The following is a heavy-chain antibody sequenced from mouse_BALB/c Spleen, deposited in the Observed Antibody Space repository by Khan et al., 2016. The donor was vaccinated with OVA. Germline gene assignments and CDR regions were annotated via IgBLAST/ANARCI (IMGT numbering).Heavy chain of an antibody. CDR3: ARSLYYSYGYALDC. Sequence: EVQLVETGPGLVKPSQSLSLTCTVTGYSITSDYAWNWIRQFPGNKLEWMGYISSTGSTSYNPSLKSRISFTRDTSKNQFFLQLKSVTTEDTATYYCARSLYYSYGYALDCWGRGTSDTVSS. J-gene: IGHJ4*01. V-gene: IGHV3-2*02. CDR2: ISSTGST. CDR1: GYSITSDYA. D-gene: IGHD2-14*01.